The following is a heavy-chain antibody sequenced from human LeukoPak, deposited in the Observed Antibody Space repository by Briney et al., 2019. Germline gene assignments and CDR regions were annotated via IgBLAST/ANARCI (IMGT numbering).Heavy chain of an antibody. D-gene: IGHD3-10*01. CDR2: ISGSGGST. J-gene: IGHJ4*02. CDR1: GFTFSSYA. CDR3: AKGRDITMVRGVIIWYYFDY. V-gene: IGHV3-23*01. Sequence: AGSLRLSCAASGFTFSSYAMSWVRQAPGKGLEWVSAISGSGGSTYYADSVKGRFTISRDNSKNTLYLQMNSLRAEDTAVYYCAKGRDITMVRGVIIWYYFDYWGQGTLVTVSS.